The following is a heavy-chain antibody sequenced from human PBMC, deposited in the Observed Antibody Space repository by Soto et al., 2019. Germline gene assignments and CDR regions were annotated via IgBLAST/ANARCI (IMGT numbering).Heavy chain of an antibody. CDR2: ISSSGDRT. J-gene: IGHJ4*02. CDR3: AKGLGSSGWSDYDY. CDR1: GFTFSSYA. V-gene: IGHV3-23*01. Sequence: EVQVLESGGGLVQPGGSLRLSCAASGFTFSSYAMTWVRQAPGPGLEGVSGISSSGDRTHYADSVKGRFTISRDNSDNTVSLQMNSLRADDTAVYYCAKGLGSSGWSDYDYWGQGTLVTVSS. D-gene: IGHD6-19*01.